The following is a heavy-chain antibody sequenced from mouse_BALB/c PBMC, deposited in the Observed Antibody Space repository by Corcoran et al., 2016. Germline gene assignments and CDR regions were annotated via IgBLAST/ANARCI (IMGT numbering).Heavy chain of an antibody. CDR2: INTNTGEP. CDR3: ARYIYRYFDY. D-gene: IGHD1-3*01. CDR1: GYTFTNYG. Sequence: QIQLVQSGPELKKPGETVKISCKASGYTFTNYGMNWVKQAPGKGLKWMGWINTNTGEPTYAEEFKGRFAFSLETSASPAYLQINNLKNEDTATYFCARYIYRYFDYWGQGTTLTVSS. V-gene: IGHV9-3*02. J-gene: IGHJ2*01.